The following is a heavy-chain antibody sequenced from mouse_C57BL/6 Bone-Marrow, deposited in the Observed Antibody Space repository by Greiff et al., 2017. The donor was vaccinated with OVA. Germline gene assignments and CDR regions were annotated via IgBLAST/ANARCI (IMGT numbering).Heavy chain of an antibody. Sequence: LVESGAELVKPGASVKLSCKASGYTFTSYWMHWVKQRPGQGLEWIGMIHPNSGSTNYNEKFKSKATLTVDKSSSTAYMQLSSLTSEDSAVYYCARSYYDGYPYAMDYWGQGTSVTVSS. CDR2: IHPNSGST. V-gene: IGHV1-64*01. D-gene: IGHD2-3*01. CDR3: ARSYYDGYPYAMDY. J-gene: IGHJ4*01. CDR1: GYTFTSYW.